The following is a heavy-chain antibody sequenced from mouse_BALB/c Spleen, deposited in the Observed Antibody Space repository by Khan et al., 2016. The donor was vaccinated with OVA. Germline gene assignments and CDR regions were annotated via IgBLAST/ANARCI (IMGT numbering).Heavy chain of an antibody. D-gene: IGHD1-1*01. V-gene: IGHV1-20*02. CDR1: GYSFTGYF. CDR2: INPHIGET. Sequence: EVQLQQSGPELVKPGASVKISCKASGYSFTGYFMNWVMQSHGKSLEWIGRINPHIGETLYNQKFKGKATLTVDESSSTAHMELRSLASEASAVYYCARIYRSDFDYWGQGTTVTVSS. J-gene: IGHJ2*01. CDR3: ARIYRSDFDY.